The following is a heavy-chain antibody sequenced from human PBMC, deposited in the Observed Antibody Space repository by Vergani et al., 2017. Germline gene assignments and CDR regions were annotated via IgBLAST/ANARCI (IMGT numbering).Heavy chain of an antibody. CDR3: ARIXHPHYYDSSPGDYYYMDV. J-gene: IGHJ6*03. V-gene: IGHV5-51*01. CDR2: IYPGDSDT. CDR1: GYSFTSYW. Sequence: EVQLVQSGAEVKKPGESLKISCKGSGYSFTSYWIGWVRQMPGKGLEWMGIIYPGDSDTRYSPSFQGQVTISADKSISTAYLQWSSLKASDTAMYYCARIXHPHYYDSSPGDYYYMDVWGKGTTVTVSS. D-gene: IGHD3-22*01.